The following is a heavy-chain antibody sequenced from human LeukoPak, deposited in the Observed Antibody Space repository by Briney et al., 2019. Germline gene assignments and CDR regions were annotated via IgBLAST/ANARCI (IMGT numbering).Heavy chain of an antibody. Sequence: SETLSLTCTVSGGSISSYYWSWIRQPPGKGLEWIGYISYSGSTNNHNPSLKSRVTISVDTSKNQFSLKLSSVTAADTAVYYCTRHTTSGWYQVVYWGQGTLVTVSS. V-gene: IGHV4-59*01. J-gene: IGHJ4*02. CDR2: ISYSGSTN. CDR1: GGSISSYY. CDR3: TRHTTSGWYQVVY. D-gene: IGHD6-19*01.